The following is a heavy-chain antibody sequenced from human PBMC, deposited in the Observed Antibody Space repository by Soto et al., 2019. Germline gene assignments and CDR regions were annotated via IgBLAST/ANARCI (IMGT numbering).Heavy chain of an antibody. CDR2: ISGNNGNA. J-gene: IGHJ4*02. V-gene: IGHV1-18*01. Sequence: QVQLVQSGAEVKRPGASVKVSCKASGYTFTNYDIIWVRQAPGQGLEWMGWISGNNGNANSAQKFQGRVTMATDTSTSTAYMELRSLRSDDTAVYYCAGVLLGVSTDYWGQGTLVTVSS. CDR1: GYTFTNYD. CDR3: AGVLLGVSTDY. D-gene: IGHD3-3*01.